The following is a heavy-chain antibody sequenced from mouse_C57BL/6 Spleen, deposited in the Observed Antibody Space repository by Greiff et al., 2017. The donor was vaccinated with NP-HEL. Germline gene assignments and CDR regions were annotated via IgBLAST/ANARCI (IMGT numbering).Heavy chain of an antibody. D-gene: IGHD2-5*01. Sequence: EVHLVESGGGLVQPGGSMKLSCVASGFTFSNYWMNWVRQSPEKGLEWVAQIRLKSDNYATHYAESVKGRFTISRDDSKSSVYLQMNNLRAEDTGIYYCTGDDYSNSFAYWGQGTLVTVSA. J-gene: IGHJ3*01. CDR3: TGDDYSNSFAY. V-gene: IGHV6-3*01. CDR1: GFTFSNYW. CDR2: IRLKSDNYAT.